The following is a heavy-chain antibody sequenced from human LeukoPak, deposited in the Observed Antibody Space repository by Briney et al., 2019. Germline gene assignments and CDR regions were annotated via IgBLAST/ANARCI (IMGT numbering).Heavy chain of an antibody. V-gene: IGHV3-21*01. CDR1: GFTFSSYS. D-gene: IGHD3-3*01. Sequence: GGSLRLSCAASGFTFSSYSMNWVRQAPGKGLEWVSSISSSSSYIYYADSVKGRLTISRDNAKNSLYLQMNSLRAEDTAVYYCARTYYDFWSGYYSYYFDYWGQGTLVTVSS. CDR2: ISSSSSYI. CDR3: ARTYYDFWSGYYSYYFDY. J-gene: IGHJ4*02.